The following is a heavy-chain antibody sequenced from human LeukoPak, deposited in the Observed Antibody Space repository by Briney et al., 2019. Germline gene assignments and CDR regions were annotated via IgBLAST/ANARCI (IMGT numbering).Heavy chain of an antibody. CDR3: ARLRSTSGVDY. CDR1: GYSISSGYY. J-gene: IGHJ4*02. Sequence: SETLSLTCTVSGYSISSGYYWGWIRQPPGKGLEWIGSIYHSGSTYYNPSLKSRVTISVDTSKNQFSLKLSSVTAADTAVYYCARLRSTSGVDYWGQETLVTVSS. D-gene: IGHD2-2*01. V-gene: IGHV4-38-2*02. CDR2: IYHSGST.